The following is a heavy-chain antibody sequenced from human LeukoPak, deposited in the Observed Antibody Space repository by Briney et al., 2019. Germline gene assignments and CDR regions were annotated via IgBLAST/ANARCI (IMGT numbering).Heavy chain of an antibody. CDR3: ARDSGSWGSDY. CDR2: IYSGGST. J-gene: IGHJ4*02. Sequence: GGSLRLSCAASGFTVSSNYMSWVRQAPGKGLEWVTLIYSGGSTYYADSVEGRFTISRDNSKNTLYLQMNSLRAEDTAVYYCARDSGSWGSDYWGQGTLVTVSS. D-gene: IGHD1-26*01. CDR1: GFTVSSNY. V-gene: IGHV3-66*01.